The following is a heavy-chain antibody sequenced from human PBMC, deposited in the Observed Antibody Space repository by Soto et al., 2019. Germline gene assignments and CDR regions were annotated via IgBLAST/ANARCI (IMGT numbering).Heavy chain of an antibody. Sequence: PSETLSLTCTVAGGSISSYYWSWIRQPPGKGLEWIGYIYYSGSTNYNPSLKSRVTISVDTSKNQFSLKLSSVTAADTAVYYCARVHYGMDVWGQGTTVTVSS. CDR2: IYYSGST. J-gene: IGHJ6*02. V-gene: IGHV4-59*01. CDR1: GGSISSYY. CDR3: ARVHYGMDV.